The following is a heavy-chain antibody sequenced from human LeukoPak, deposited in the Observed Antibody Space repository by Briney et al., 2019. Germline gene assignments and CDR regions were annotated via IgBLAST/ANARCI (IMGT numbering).Heavy chain of an antibody. CDR1: GGSISSYY. V-gene: IGHV4-4*07. D-gene: IGHD6-13*01. Sequence: SETLSLTCTVSGGSISSYYWSWIRQPAGKGLEGIGRIYTSGSTNYNPSLKSRVTMSVDTSKNQFSLKLSSVTAADTAVYYCARGVRGSSSCFTWFDPWGQGTLVTVSS. CDR2: IYTSGST. CDR3: ARGVRGSSSCFTWFDP. J-gene: IGHJ5*02.